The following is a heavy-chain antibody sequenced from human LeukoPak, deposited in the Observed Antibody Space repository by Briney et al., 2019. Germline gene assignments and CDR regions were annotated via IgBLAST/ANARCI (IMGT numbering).Heavy chain of an antibody. CDR2: ISSSGSII. CDR1: GFTFSSYE. V-gene: IGHV3-48*03. D-gene: IGHD6-13*01. Sequence: GGSLRLSCAASGFTFSSYEMNWVREAPGKGLEWVSYISSSGSIIYYADSVKGRFTISRDNAKNSLYLQMNSLRAEDTAVYYCARVQGSSWYPRDYYYYGMDVWGKGTTVTVSS. CDR3: ARVQGSSWYPRDYYYYGMDV. J-gene: IGHJ6*04.